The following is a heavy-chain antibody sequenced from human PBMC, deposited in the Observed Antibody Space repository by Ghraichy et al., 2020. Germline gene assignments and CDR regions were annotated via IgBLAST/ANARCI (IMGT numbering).Heavy chain of an antibody. CDR2: INPNSGGT. J-gene: IGHJ6*02. V-gene: IGHV1-2*02. CDR3: ARRRGGSGSEYGMDV. Sequence: ASVKVSCKASGYTFTGYYMHWVRQAPGQGLEWMGWINPNSGGTNYAQKFQGRVTMTRDTSISTAYMELSRLRSDDTAVYYCARRRGGSGSEYGMDVWGQGTTVTVSS. D-gene: IGHD3-10*01. CDR1: GYTFTGYY.